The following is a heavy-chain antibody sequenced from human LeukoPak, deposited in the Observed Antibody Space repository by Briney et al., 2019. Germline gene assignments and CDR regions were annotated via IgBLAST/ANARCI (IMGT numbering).Heavy chain of an antibody. CDR3: ARSAENSRTYYFYAMDV. Sequence: ASVKVSCKASGYTFISYCIHWVRQAPGQGLDWIGVINPSGGRTTYAQKFQGRLTMTRGTSTGTAHMELSSLRSEDTAVYYCARSAENSRTYYFYAMDVWGQGTTVTV. CDR2: INPSGGRT. CDR1: GYTFISYC. D-gene: IGHD4-23*01. V-gene: IGHV1-46*01. J-gene: IGHJ6*02.